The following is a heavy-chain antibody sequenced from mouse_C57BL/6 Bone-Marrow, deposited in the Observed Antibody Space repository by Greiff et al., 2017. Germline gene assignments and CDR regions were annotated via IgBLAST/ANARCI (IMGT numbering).Heavy chain of an antibody. Sequence: EVQGVESGGDLVKPGGSLKLSCAASGFTFSGYGMSWVRQTPDKRLEWVATISSGGSYTYYPDSVKGRFTISRDNAKNTLYLQMSSLKSEDTAMYYCARQGAMDYWGQGTSVTVSA. J-gene: IGHJ4*01. CDR1: GFTFSGYG. V-gene: IGHV5-6*01. CDR2: ISSGGSYT. CDR3: ARQGAMDY.